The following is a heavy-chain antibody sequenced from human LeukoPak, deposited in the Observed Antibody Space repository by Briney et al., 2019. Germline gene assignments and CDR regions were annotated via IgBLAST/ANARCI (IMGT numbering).Heavy chain of an antibody. CDR1: GYTLTELS. CDR2: ISAYNGNT. V-gene: IGHV1-18*01. CDR3: ARDSPGIFGVVITYVDY. D-gene: IGHD3-3*01. Sequence: ASVKVSCKVSGYTLTELSMHWVRQAPGQGLEWMGWISAYNGNTNYAQKLQGRVTMTTDTSTSTAYMELRSLRSDDTAVYYCARDSPGIFGVVITYVDYWGQGTLVTVSS. J-gene: IGHJ4*02.